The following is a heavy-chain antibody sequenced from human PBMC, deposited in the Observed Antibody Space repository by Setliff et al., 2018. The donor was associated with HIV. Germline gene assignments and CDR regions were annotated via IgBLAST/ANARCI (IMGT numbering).Heavy chain of an antibody. CDR2: INGDGSFT. D-gene: IGHD3-16*01. J-gene: IGHJ3*02. CDR1: GFTFDDYA. CDR3: TSWGVPRDGFDI. Sequence: GGSLRLSCAASGFTFDDYAMHWVRQVPGKGLEWVSRINGDGSFTVYADSVKGRFTISRDNSKNTLYLQMNSVRGEDTAVYYCTSWGVPRDGFDIWGHGTKVTVSS. V-gene: IGHV3-74*01.